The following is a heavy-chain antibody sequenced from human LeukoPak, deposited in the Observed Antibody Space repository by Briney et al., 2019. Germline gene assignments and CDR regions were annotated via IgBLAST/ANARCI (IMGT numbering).Heavy chain of an antibody. V-gene: IGHV3-43*02. J-gene: IGHJ6*02. D-gene: IGHD5-18*01. CDR2: ISGDGGTT. CDR1: GFTFDDYA. CDR3: AKDLGYSYGTYYYYGMDV. Sequence: TGGSLRLSCAASGFTFDDYAMHWVRQAPGKVLEWVSLISGDGGTTYYADSVKGRFTISRDNSKNSLYLQMNSLRTEDTALYYCAKDLGYSYGTYYYYGMDVWGQGTTVTVSS.